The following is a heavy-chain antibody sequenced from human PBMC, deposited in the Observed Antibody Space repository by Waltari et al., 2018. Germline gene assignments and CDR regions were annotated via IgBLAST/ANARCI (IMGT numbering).Heavy chain of an antibody. CDR3: ARGGITSGDFDY. Sequence: QVQLQESGPGLVKPSETLSLTCTVSGGSITRYYWSWIRQPPGKGLEWIGYVYYSGITDYNPSLKSRVTISVDTSKNQFSLRLSSVTAADTAVYYCARGGITSGDFDYWGQGTLVTVSS. V-gene: IGHV4-59*01. CDR1: GGSITRYY. D-gene: IGHD3-10*01. CDR2: VYYSGIT. J-gene: IGHJ4*02.